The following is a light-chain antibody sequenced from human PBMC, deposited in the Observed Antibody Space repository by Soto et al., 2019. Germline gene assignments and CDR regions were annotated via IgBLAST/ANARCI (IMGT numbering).Light chain of an antibody. V-gene: IGKV1-27*01. CDR3: QQANSFPLT. CDR1: QSPSTY. CDR2: GIS. Sequence: DFPMTQSPSSLSASVGHKVTMTCRASQSPSTYLAWYQQKPGEVPKLLSRGISTLQPGVPSRFSGSGYGTDFTLTISSLQHEDFATYYCQQANSFPLTFGGGTKVDIK. J-gene: IGKJ4*01.